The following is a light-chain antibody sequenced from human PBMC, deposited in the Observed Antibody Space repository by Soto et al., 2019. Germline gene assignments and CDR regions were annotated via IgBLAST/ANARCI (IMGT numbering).Light chain of an antibody. CDR2: DVS. CDR1: SSDVGGYNY. CDR3: CSYAGSPYV. V-gene: IGLV2-11*01. Sequence: ALTQPRSVSGSPGQSVTISCTGTSSDVGGYNYVSWYQQHPGKAPKVMIYDVSKRPSGVPDRFSGSKSGNTASLTISGLQAEDEADYYCCSYAGSPYVFGTGTKVTVL. J-gene: IGLJ1*01.